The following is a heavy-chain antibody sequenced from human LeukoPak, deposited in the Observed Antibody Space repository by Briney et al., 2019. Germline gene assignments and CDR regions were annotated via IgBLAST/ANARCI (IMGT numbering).Heavy chain of an antibody. CDR3: ARDGGDRGVTSIYGGSLDY. CDR1: GFTFSSYG. CDR2: ISSSSSYI. V-gene: IGHV3-21*01. J-gene: IGHJ4*02. D-gene: IGHD3-10*01. Sequence: GGSLRLSCAASGFTFSSYGMNWVRQAPGKGLEWVSSISSSSSYIYYADSVKGRFTISRDNAKNSLYLQMNSLRAEDTAVYYCARDGGDRGVTSIYGGSLDYWGQGTLVTVSS.